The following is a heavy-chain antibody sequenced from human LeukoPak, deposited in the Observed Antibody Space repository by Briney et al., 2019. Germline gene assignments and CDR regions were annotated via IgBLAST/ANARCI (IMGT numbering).Heavy chain of an antibody. Sequence: SETLSLTCTVSGGSISSSSYYWGWIRQAPGKGLEWIGSIYYSGSTYYNPSLKSRVTISVDTSKNQFSLKLSSVTAADTAVYYCARQGAFNYWGQGTLVTVSS. V-gene: IGHV4-39*01. CDR1: GGSISSSSYY. CDR2: IYYSGST. CDR3: ARQGAFNY. J-gene: IGHJ4*02. D-gene: IGHD3-16*01.